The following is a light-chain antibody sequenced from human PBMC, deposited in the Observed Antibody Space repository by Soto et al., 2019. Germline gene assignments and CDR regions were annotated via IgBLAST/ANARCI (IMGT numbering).Light chain of an antibody. CDR3: LQDYNYPWT. V-gene: IGKV1-6*01. CDR2: AAT. J-gene: IGKJ1*01. CDR1: QGIRND. Sequence: AIQMTQSPSSLSASVGDRVTITCRASQGIRNDLGWYQQKPGKPPKLLLYAATSLQSGVTSRISGSGSGTDITLTISSLHPEDFATYYYLQDYNYPWTFGQGTKVEIK.